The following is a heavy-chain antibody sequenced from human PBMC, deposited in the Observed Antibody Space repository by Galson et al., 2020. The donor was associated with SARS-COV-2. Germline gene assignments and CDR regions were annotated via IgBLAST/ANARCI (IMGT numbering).Heavy chain of an antibody. CDR2: IYSEASST. Sequence: GGSLRLSCAASGFTISSYWKHWVRQAPGKGLVWVSRIYSEASSTSYAASVKGRFTISGDNAKNTLYLQMNSLRAEDTAVYYCARGDMGNDYFDYWGQGTLVTVSS. V-gene: IGHV3-74*01. D-gene: IGHD7-27*01. J-gene: IGHJ4*02. CDR1: GFTISSYW. CDR3: ARGDMGNDYFDY.